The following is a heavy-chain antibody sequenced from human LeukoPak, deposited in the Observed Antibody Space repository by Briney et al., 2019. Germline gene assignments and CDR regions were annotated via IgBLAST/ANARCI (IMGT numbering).Heavy chain of an antibody. CDR2: ICGCGGST. CDR3: AKDLEWLLTVPYFDY. D-gene: IGHD3-3*01. V-gene: IGHV3-23*01. Sequence: GGSLRLSCAASGFTVSSCAMSWVRQAPGKGLEWVSAICGCGGSTYYADSVKGRFTTSRDNSKNTQYLQMNSLRAEDTAVYYCAKDLEWLLTVPYFDYWGQGTLVTVSS. J-gene: IGHJ4*02. CDR1: GFTVSSCA.